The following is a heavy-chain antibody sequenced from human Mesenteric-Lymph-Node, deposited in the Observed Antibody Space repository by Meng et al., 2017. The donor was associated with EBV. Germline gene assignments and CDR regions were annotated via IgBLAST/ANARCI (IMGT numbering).Heavy chain of an antibody. J-gene: IGHJ4*02. Sequence: TLQEPGPTLGEAPLDLSRTCALSGSSLGTNCVGVCWIRQRPGKAQGLLSLMECNDSGRYNPSLKSRLTITKYTDKNQVVLTMNNIYPVDTATYYCSRRGSDLYFDYWGQGTLVTVSS. CDR2: MECNDSG. V-gene: IGHV2-5*01. CDR3: SRRGSDLYFDY. CDR1: GSSLGTNCVG.